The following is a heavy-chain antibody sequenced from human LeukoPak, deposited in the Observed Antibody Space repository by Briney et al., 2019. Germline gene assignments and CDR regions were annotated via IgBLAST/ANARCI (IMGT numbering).Heavy chain of an antibody. V-gene: IGHV4-30-2*01. CDR2: IYHSGST. D-gene: IGHD5-12*01. Sequence: KTSQTLSLTCTVSGGSISSGGYYWSWIRQPPGKGLEWIGYIYHSGSTYYNPSLKSRVTISVDRSKNQFSLKLSSVTAADTAVYYCASFSIVATPFDYWGQGTLVTVSS. CDR3: ASFSIVATPFDY. J-gene: IGHJ4*02. CDR1: GGSISSGGYY.